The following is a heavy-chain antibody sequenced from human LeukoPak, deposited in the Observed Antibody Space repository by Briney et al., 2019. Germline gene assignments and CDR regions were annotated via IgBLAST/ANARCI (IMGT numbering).Heavy chain of an antibody. CDR3: ARDGSKYYDFWSGYSDQFDY. V-gene: IGHV7-4-1*02. CDR1: GYTFTSYA. CDR2: INTNTGNP. J-gene: IGHJ4*02. D-gene: IGHD3-3*01. Sequence: GASVKVSCKASGYTFTSYAMNWVRQAPGQGLEWMGWINTNTGNPTYAQGFTGRFVFSLDTSVSTAYLQISSLKAEDTAVYYCARDGSKYYDFWSGYSDQFDYWGQGTLVTVSS.